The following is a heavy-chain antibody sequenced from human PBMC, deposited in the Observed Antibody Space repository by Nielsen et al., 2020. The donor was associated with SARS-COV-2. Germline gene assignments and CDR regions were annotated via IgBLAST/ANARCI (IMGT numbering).Heavy chain of an antibody. Sequence: VRQAPGKGLEWVSVIYSGGSTYYADSVKGRFTISRDNSKNTLYLQMNSLRAEDTAVYYCAKAITMVRGVIPYYYYGMDVWGQGTTVTVSS. CDR2: IYSGGST. CDR3: AKAITMVRGVIPYYYYGMDV. J-gene: IGHJ6*02. D-gene: IGHD3-10*01. V-gene: IGHV3-66*02.